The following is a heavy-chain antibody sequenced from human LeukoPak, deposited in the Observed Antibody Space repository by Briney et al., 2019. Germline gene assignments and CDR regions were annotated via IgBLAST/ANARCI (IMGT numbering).Heavy chain of an antibody. J-gene: IGHJ4*02. D-gene: IGHD5-24*01. CDR1: GYTFTSYY. CDR2: INPSGGST. V-gene: IGHV1-46*01. CDR3: ARDPPALRDGYNYFYFDY. Sequence: ASVKVSCKASGYTFTSYYMHWVRQAPGQGLEWMGIINPSGGSTSYAQKFQGRVTMTRDTSTSTVYMELSSLRSEDTAVYYCARDPPALRDGYNYFYFDYWGQGTLVTVPS.